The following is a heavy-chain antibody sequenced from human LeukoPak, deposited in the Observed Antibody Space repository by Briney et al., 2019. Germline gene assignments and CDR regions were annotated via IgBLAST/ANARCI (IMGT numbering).Heavy chain of an antibody. CDR3: GREGYSSRRLDY. V-gene: IGHV4-34*01. D-gene: IGHD6-13*01. J-gene: IGHJ4*02. Sequence: SETLSLTCAVSGRSFSGYYWYWIRQPPGKGLEWIGEINHGESTNYNPSLKSRATLSVDTSKNQFSLKLSSVTAADTAVYYCGREGYSSRRLDYWGQGTLVTVSS. CDR1: GRSFSGYY. CDR2: INHGEST.